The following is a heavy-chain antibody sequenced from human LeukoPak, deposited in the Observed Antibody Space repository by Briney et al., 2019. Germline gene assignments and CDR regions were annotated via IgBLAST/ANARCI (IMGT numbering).Heavy chain of an antibody. J-gene: IGHJ4*02. CDR3: ARGYYDILTGYYKAHYFDY. V-gene: IGHV3-7*03. D-gene: IGHD3-9*01. CDR2: IKQDGSEK. Sequence: GGSLRLSCAASGFTFSSYWMSWVRQAPGKGLEWVANIKQDGSEKYYVDSVKVRFTISRDNAKNSLYLQMNSLRAEDTAVYYCARGYYDILTGYYKAHYFDYWGQGTLVTVSS. CDR1: GFTFSSYW.